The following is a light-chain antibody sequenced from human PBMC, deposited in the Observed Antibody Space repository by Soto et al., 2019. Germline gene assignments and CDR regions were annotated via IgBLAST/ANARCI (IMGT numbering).Light chain of an antibody. V-gene: IGKV3-15*01. Sequence: EIVMTQSPATLSVSPGERATLSGRASQSVSSNLAWYQQKPGQAPRLLIYGASTRATGTPARFSGSGSGTEFTFTISSLQSEDFAVYYCQQYNNWRTFGQGTKV. CDR1: QSVSSN. CDR3: QQYNNWRT. CDR2: GAS. J-gene: IGKJ1*01.